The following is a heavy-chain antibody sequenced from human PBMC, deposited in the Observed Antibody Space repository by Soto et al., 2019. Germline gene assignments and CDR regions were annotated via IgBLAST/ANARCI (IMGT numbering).Heavy chain of an antibody. V-gene: IGHV3-33*01. Sequence: QVQLVESGGGVVQPGRSLRLSCAASGFTFSSYGMHWVRQAPGKGLEWVAVIWYDGSNKYYADSVKGRFTISRDNSKNTLYLQMNRQRAEETAVYYCASSYYYDSSGRLDAFDIWGQGTMVTVSS. D-gene: IGHD3-22*01. CDR1: GFTFSSYG. CDR3: ASSYYYDSSGRLDAFDI. J-gene: IGHJ3*02. CDR2: IWYDGSNK.